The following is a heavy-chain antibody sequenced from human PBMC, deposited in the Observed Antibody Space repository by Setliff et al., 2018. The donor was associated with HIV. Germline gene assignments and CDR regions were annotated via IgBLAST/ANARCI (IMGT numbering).Heavy chain of an antibody. D-gene: IGHD5-12*01. CDR3: ARPSAGGGYNYWYFDL. V-gene: IGHV4-38-2*01. Sequence: PSETLSLTCAVSDYSISSDYYWGWIRQPPGKGLEWIGSFSPRGRTYQNASLKSLVTISVDRSKNQFSLKLSSVTAADTAVYYCARPSAGGGYNYWYFDLWGRGTLVTVSS. J-gene: IGHJ2*01. CDR2: FSPRGRT. CDR1: DYSISSDYY.